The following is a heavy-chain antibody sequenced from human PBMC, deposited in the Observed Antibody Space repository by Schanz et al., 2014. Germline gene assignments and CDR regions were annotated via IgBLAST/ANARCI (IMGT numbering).Heavy chain of an antibody. CDR1: GFTFGDYA. Sequence: EVQLLESGGGLVQPGGSLRLSCAASGFTFGDYAMTWVRQAPGKGLEWVSAINTGVNTYYADSVRGRFTISRDNSKSTLYVEMNSLRVEDTAVYYCAKTLFPGGTQTFGNWGRGTLVTVSS. CDR3: AKTLFPGGTQTFGN. D-gene: IGHD2-8*02. CDR2: INTGVNT. V-gene: IGHV3-23*01. J-gene: IGHJ4*02.